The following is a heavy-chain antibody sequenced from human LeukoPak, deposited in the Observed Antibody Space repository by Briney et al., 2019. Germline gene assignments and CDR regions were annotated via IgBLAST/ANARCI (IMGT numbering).Heavy chain of an antibody. V-gene: IGHV4-59*01. CDR2: IYYSGST. CDR1: GGSISSYY. Sequence: SETLSLTCTVSGGSISSYYWSWIRQPPGKGLEWIGYIYYSGSTNYNPSLKSRVTISVDTSKNQFSLKLSSVTAADTAVYYCARDSGGNGYFDYWGQGTLVTVSS. J-gene: IGHJ4*02. D-gene: IGHD4-23*01. CDR3: ARDSGGNGYFDY.